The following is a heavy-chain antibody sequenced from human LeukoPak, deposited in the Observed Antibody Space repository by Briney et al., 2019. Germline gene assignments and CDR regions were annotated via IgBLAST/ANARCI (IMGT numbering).Heavy chain of an antibody. D-gene: IGHD3-10*01. CDR1: GGSVSSGDYY. Sequence: SETLSLTCTVSGGSVSSGDYYWSWIRQPPGKGLEWIGYIYYSGSTYYNPSLKSRATISVDRSKNQFSLKLSSVIAADTAVYYCARDYYGPGSLRYFDLWGRGTLVTVSS. V-gene: IGHV4-30-4*01. CDR3: ARDYYGPGSLRYFDL. J-gene: IGHJ2*01. CDR2: IYYSGST.